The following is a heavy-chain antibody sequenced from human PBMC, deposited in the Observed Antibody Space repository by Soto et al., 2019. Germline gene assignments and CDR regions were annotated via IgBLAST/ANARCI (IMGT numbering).Heavy chain of an antibody. J-gene: IGHJ6*02. Sequence: GGSLRLSCAASGFTFSGSAMHWVRQASGKGLEWVGRIRSKANSYATAYAASGKGRFTISRDDSKNTAYLQMNSLKTEDTAVYYCTRLPPRDYCSSTSCKNYYGMDVWGQGTTVTVSS. V-gene: IGHV3-73*01. CDR2: IRSKANSYAT. D-gene: IGHD2-2*01. CDR1: GFTFSGSA. CDR3: TRLPPRDYCSSTSCKNYYGMDV.